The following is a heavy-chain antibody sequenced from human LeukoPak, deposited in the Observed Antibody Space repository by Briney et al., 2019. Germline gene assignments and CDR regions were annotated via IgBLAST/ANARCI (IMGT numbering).Heavy chain of an antibody. CDR2: INPSGGST. V-gene: IGHV1-46*01. CDR1: GYTFTNYH. CDR3: ARGVTIFGVVFSQWDY. J-gene: IGHJ4*02. D-gene: IGHD3-3*01. Sequence: WASVKVSCKASGYTFTNYHIHWVRQAPGQGLEWMGLINPSGGSTRYAQKFQGRVTMTRDTSTSTVYMELSSLRSEDTAVYYCARGVTIFGVVFSQWDYWGQGTLVTVSS.